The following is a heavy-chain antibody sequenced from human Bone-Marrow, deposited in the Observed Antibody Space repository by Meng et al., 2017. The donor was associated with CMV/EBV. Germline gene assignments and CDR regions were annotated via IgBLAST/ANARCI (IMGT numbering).Heavy chain of an antibody. CDR1: GFTFSSYA. Sequence: GESLKISCAASGFTFSSYAMSWVRQAPGKGLEWVSAISGSGGSTYYADSVKGRFTISRDNSKNTLYLQMNSLRAEDTAVYYCAKDLIRVTYDGRLGELSFDYWAQGTLVTVSS. V-gene: IGHV3-23*01. CDR3: AKDLIRVTYDGRLGELSFDY. D-gene: IGHD3-16*02. CDR2: ISGSGGST. J-gene: IGHJ4*02.